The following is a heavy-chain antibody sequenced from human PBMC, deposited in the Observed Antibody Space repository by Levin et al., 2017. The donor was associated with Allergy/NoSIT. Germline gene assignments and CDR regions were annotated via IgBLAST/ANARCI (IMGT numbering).Heavy chain of an antibody. D-gene: IGHD3-10*02. Sequence: SQTLSLTCKVSGGSISSGSYYWSWIRQPAAKGLEWIGRIYSSGSANYNPSLKSRVNISVDTSKNQFSLKLSSVTAADTAVYYCPRAEVCSEHWGQGTLVTVSS. CDR3: PRAEVCSEH. CDR2: IYSSGSA. J-gene: IGHJ1*01. V-gene: IGHV4-61*02. CDR1: GGSISSGSYY.